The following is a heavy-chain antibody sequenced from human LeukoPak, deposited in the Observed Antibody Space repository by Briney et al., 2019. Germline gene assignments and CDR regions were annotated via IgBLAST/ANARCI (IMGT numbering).Heavy chain of an antibody. J-gene: IGHJ5*02. Sequence: PGGSLRLSCVASGFTFSDHYMAWVRQAPGKGLEWVSVIYSGGSTHYADSVKGRFTISRDNSKNILYLQMNSLRAEDTAVYYCARYHADSVAGFDPWGQGTQVTVSS. V-gene: IGHV3-66*01. D-gene: IGHD4-17*01. CDR2: IYSGGST. CDR1: GFTFSDHY. CDR3: ARYHADSVAGFDP.